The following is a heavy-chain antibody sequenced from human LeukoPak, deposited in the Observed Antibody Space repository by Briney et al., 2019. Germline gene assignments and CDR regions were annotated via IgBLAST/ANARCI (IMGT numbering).Heavy chain of an antibody. V-gene: IGHV4-39*01. J-gene: IGHJ2*01. CDR1: GGSIRIRTYY. CDR2: IYYSGST. CDR3: ARPGNTHMVRNWFFDL. D-gene: IGHD3-10*01. Sequence: ASETLSLTCTVSGGSIRIRTYYWGWIRQPPGKGLEWIGSIYYSGSTYYNPSLKSRVTISVDASKTQFSLKLTSVTAADTAVYYCARPGNTHMVRNWFFDLWGRGTLVTVSS.